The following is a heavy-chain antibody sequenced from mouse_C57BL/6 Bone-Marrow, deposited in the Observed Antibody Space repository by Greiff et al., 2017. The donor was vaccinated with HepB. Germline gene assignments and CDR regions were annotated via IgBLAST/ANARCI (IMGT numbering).Heavy chain of an antibody. CDR1: GFTFNTYA. J-gene: IGHJ4*01. Sequence: EVNVVESGGGLVQPKGSLKLSCAASGFTFNTYAMHWVRQAPGKGLEWVARIRSKSSNYATYYADSVKDRFTISRDDSQSMLYLQMNNLKTEDTAMYYCVRGRLLHYYYAMDYWGQGTSVTVSS. V-gene: IGHV10-3*01. D-gene: IGHD2-3*01. CDR2: IRSKSSNYAT. CDR3: VRGRLLHYYYAMDY.